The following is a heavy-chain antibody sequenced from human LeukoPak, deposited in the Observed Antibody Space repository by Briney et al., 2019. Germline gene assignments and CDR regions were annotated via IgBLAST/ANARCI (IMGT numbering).Heavy chain of an antibody. CDR1: GYTFTTYE. CDR2: MNPNSGNT. CDR3: ARGASRSFDY. J-gene: IGHJ4*02. Sequence: GASVKVSCKASGYTFTTYEIHWVRQATGQGLEWMGWMNPNSGNTGYVQKFQGRVTMTRATSINTAYMELSGLRSEDTAVYYCARGASRSFDYWGQGTLVTVSS. V-gene: IGHV1-8*02.